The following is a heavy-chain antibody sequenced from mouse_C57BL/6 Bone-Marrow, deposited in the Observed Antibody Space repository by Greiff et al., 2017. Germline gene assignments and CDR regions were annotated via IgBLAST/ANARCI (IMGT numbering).Heavy chain of an antibody. V-gene: IGHV1-19*01. CDR3: ARNWDYFDY. J-gene: IGHJ2*01. D-gene: IGHD4-1*01. CDR2: INPYNGGT. Sequence: EVQLQQSGPVLVKPGASVKMSCKASGYTFTDSYMNWVKQSHGKSLEWIGVINPYNGGTSYNQKFKGKATLTVDKSSSTAYMELNSLTSEDSAVYYCARNWDYFDYWGQGTTLTVSS. CDR1: GYTFTDSY.